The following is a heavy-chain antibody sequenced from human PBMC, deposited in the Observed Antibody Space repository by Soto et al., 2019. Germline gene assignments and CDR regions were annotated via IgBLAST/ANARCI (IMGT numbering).Heavy chain of an antibody. CDR3: NREVAGPFDI. J-gene: IGHJ4*02. CDR1: GFTFGDFA. D-gene: IGHD6-19*01. Sequence: GGSLRLSCIGSGFTFGDFAFNWFRQAPGKGLEWVGFIRSKVYDATTEYAASVKGRFTISGDDSKSIAYLQMNSLKTEDTAVYYCNREVAGPFDIWGQGTLVTVSS. CDR2: IRSKVYDATT. V-gene: IGHV3-49*03.